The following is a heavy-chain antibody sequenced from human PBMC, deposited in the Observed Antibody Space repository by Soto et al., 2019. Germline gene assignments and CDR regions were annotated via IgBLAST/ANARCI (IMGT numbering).Heavy chain of an antibody. Sequence: EAQLVESGGGLVQPGGSLRLSCVASGFTFSDHWMQWVRQVTGERPAWVSRINSDGSVTADADSVRGRVTISRDNAKNTLYLQMNSLRVYDTAMYYCVRQYSAYDIWGQGTMVTVSS. CDR2: INSDGSVT. V-gene: IGHV3-74*03. CDR3: VRQYSAYDI. CDR1: GFTFSDHW. D-gene: IGHD4-4*01. J-gene: IGHJ3*02.